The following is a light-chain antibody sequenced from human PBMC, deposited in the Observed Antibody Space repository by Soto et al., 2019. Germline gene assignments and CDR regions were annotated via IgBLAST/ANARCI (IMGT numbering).Light chain of an antibody. V-gene: IGKV3-11*01. Sequence: EIVLTQSPATLSLSPGERATLSCRASQTVSSSLAWYQQKPGQAPRLPIYEASNRATGIPARFSGSGSGADFTLTIRSLEPEDFALYYCQQHINWPLTFGGGPKVDIK. CDR1: QTVSSS. J-gene: IGKJ4*01. CDR3: QQHINWPLT. CDR2: EAS.